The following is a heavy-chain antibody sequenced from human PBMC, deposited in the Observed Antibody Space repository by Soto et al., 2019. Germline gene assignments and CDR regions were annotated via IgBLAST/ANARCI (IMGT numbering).Heavy chain of an antibody. Sequence: QVQLVESGGGVVQPGRSLRLSCAASGFTFSSYGMHWVRQAPGKGLEWVAVIWYDGSNKYYADSVKGRFTISRDNSKNTLYLQMNSLRAEDTAVYYCARSHYAVTIREQPSYYYYGMDVWGQGTTVTVSS. CDR3: ARSHYAVTIREQPSYYYYGMDV. CDR2: IWYDGSNK. J-gene: IGHJ6*02. V-gene: IGHV3-33*01. CDR1: GFTFSSYG. D-gene: IGHD4-17*01.